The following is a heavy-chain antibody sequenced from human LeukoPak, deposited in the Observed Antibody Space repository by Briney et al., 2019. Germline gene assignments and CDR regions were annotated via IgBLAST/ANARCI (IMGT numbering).Heavy chain of an antibody. CDR1: GFTFSANW. CDR2: IKADGSVK. V-gene: IGHV3-7*04. D-gene: IGHD3-10*01. CDR3: ARDTGPFSFGDQ. Sequence: PGGTLRLSCAASGFTFSANWMTWVRQAPGRGLEWVANIKADGSVKYYLDSVKGRFTISRDNAKNSLYLQINSLRDEDTAVYYCARDTGPFSFGDQGGQGTLVSVSS. J-gene: IGHJ4*02.